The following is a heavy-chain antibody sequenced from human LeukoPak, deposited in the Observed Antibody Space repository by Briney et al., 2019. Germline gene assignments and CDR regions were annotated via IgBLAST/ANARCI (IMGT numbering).Heavy chain of an antibody. D-gene: IGHD2-2*01. Sequence: GGSLRLSCAASGFTFSNYAMNWVRQAPGKGLEWVSSISGSGGSTHYADSVKGRFTISRDNSKNTLYLQMNSQGAEDTAVYYCANRYCSSTTCSYFDYWGQGTLVTVSS. J-gene: IGHJ4*02. V-gene: IGHV3-23*01. CDR3: ANRYCSSTTCSYFDY. CDR2: ISGSGGST. CDR1: GFTFSNYA.